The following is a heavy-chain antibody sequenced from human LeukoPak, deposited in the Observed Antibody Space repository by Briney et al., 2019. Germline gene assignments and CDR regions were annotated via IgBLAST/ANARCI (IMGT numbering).Heavy chain of an antibody. CDR3: ARSAVDSWSGYYYYFDY. J-gene: IGHJ4*02. CDR2: IYYSGST. CDR1: GGSISSSSYY. D-gene: IGHD3-3*01. Sequence: SETLSLTCTVSGGSISSSSYYWGWIRQPPGKGLECIGSIYYSGSTYYNPSLKSRVTISVDTSKNQFSLKLSSVTAADTAVYYCARSAVDSWSGYYYYFDYWGQGTLVTVSS. V-gene: IGHV4-39*01.